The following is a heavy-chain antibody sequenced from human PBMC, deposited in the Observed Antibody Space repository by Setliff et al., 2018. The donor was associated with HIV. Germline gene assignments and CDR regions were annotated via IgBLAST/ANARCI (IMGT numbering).Heavy chain of an antibody. CDR2: IYPGDSDT. V-gene: IGHV5-51*01. J-gene: IGHJ3*02. CDR1: GYTFTNYW. D-gene: IGHD6-19*01. CDR3: ARHLTQSTAVAGYAFDI. Sequence: GESLKISCKGSGYTFTNYWIGWVRQMPGKGLEWMGIIYPGDSDTRYSPSFQGQVTISADKSISTAYLQWSSLKASDTAMYYCARHLTQSTAVAGYAFDIWGQGTMVTVSS.